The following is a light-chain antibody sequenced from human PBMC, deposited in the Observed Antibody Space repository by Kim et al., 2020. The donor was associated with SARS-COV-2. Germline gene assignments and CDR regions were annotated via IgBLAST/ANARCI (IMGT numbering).Light chain of an antibody. J-gene: IGKJ4*01. Sequence: EIVLTQSPATLSLSPGERATLSCRASESIYSYLAWYQQKPGQAPRLLIYGASNRATGIPARFSGSGSGTDFTLTISSLEPEDFAVYYCHQRSNWPLTFGGGTKLEI. CDR1: ESIYSY. V-gene: IGKV3-11*01. CDR3: HQRSNWPLT. CDR2: GAS.